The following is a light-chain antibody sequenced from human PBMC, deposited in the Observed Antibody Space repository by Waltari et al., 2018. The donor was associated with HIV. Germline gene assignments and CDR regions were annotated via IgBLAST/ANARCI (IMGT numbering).Light chain of an antibody. Sequence: QSVLTQPPSVSGAPGQRVTISCPGSSPNIGAGFDVPWYQQLPGIAPKLLIYAATNRHSGFPDRFSGSKSGTSASLAITGLQAEDEADYYCQSYDSSLSSYVFASGTRVTVL. J-gene: IGLJ1*01. CDR3: QSYDSSLSSYV. V-gene: IGLV1-40*01. CDR1: SPNIGAGFD. CDR2: AAT.